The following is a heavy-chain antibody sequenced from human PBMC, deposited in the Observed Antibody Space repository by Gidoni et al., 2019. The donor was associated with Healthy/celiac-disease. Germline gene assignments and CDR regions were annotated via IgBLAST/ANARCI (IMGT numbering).Heavy chain of an antibody. J-gene: IGHJ4*02. CDR1: GFTFGDYA. Sequence: EVQLVESGGGLVQPGRSLRLSCTASGFTFGDYAMSWFRKAPGKGLEWVGFIRSKAYGGTTEYAASVKGRFTISRDDSKSIAYLQMNSLKTEDTAVYYCTRGAVGYYYDSSGYYIGFDYWGQGTLVTVSS. CDR3: TRGAVGYYYDSSGYYIGFDY. CDR2: IRSKAYGGTT. D-gene: IGHD3-22*01. V-gene: IGHV3-49*03.